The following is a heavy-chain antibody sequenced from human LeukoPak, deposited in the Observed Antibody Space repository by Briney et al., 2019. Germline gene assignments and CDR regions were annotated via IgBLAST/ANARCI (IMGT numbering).Heavy chain of an antibody. V-gene: IGHV1-2*06. CDR3: ARTYDSSEVGAFDI. D-gene: IGHD3-22*01. CDR1: GYTFTGYY. Sequence: ASVKVSCKASGYTFTGYYMHWVRQAPGQGLEWMGRINPNSGGTNYAQKFQGRVTMTRDTSISIAYMELSRLRSDDTAVYYCARTYDSSEVGAFDIWGQGTMVTVSS. J-gene: IGHJ3*02. CDR2: INPNSGGT.